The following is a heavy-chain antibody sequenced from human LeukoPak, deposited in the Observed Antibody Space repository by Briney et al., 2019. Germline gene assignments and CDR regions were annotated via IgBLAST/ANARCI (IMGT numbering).Heavy chain of an antibody. CDR2: LSSGGINK. CDR1: GFAFSTYG. D-gene: IGHD2-21*02. J-gene: IGHJ4*02. CDR3: AREGCGGDCYLADY. V-gene: IGHV3-30*03. Sequence: GGSLRLSCAASGFAFSTYGIHWVRRAPGKGLEWVGLLSSGGINKHYEDSVKGRFIISRDTSMNTLYLQMNSLRAEDTAVYYCAREGCGGDCYLADYWGQGTLVTVSS.